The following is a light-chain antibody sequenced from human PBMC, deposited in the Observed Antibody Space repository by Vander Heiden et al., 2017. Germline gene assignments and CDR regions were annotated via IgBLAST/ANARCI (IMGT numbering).Light chain of an antibody. V-gene: IGKV4-1*01. J-gene: IGKJ3*01. CDR1: QSVLYSSNNKNY. Sequence: DLVMNQPPHSLAVSLGERATINCKSSQSVLYSSNNKNYLAWYQQKPGQPPKLLIYWASTRESGVPDRFSGSGSGTDFTLTISSLQAEDVAVYYCQQYYSTPFTFGPGTKVDIK. CDR3: QQYYSTPFT. CDR2: WAS.